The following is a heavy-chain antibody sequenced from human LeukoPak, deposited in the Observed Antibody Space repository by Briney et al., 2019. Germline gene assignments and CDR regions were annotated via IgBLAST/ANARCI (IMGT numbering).Heavy chain of an antibody. V-gene: IGHV1-2*02. J-gene: IGHJ4*02. CDR1: GYTFTGYY. D-gene: IGHD3-22*01. Sequence: ASVKVSCKASGYTFTGYYMHWVRQAPGQGLEWMGWINPNSGGTNYAQKFQGRVTMTRDTSISTAYMELSRLRSDDTAVYYCARDLRGPPGIDSSGYSFDYWGQGTLVTVSS. CDR3: ARDLRGPPGIDSSGYSFDY. CDR2: INPNSGGT.